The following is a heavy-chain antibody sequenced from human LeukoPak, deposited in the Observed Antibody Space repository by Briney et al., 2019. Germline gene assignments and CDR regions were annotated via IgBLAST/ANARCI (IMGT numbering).Heavy chain of an antibody. J-gene: IGHJ4*02. CDR3: AGYSNSWEY. CDR2: IYSGGRT. V-gene: IGHV3-53*01. Sequence: GGSLRLSCAASGFTVNYNYVTWIRQAPGKGLEWAAVIYSGGRTYYTDSVKGRFTISRDNSNNTLYLQMNSLRAEDTAVYYCAGYSNSWEYWGQGTLVTVSS. D-gene: IGHD2/OR15-2a*01. CDR1: GFTVNYNY.